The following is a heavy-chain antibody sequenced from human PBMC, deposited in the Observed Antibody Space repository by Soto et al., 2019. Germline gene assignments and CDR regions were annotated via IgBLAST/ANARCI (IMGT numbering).Heavy chain of an antibody. CDR1: GYTFTNYW. D-gene: IGHD6-13*01. J-gene: IGHJ4*02. CDR2: IYPGDSDT. V-gene: IGHV5-51*01. CDR3: ARRGSSSPSYNFDF. Sequence: GESLKISCKGSGYTFTNYWIGWVRQMPGRGLEWMGIIYPGDSDTRYSPSFEGQVTISADKSSSTAYLQWSSLKDSDTAIYYCARRGSSSPSYNFDFWGQGTPVTVSS.